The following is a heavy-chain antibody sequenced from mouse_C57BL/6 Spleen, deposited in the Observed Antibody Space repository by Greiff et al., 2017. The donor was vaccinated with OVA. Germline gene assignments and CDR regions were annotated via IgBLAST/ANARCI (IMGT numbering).Heavy chain of an antibody. CDR3: ARTDYDHYYAMDY. V-gene: IGHV1-64*01. Sequence: VQLQQPGAELVKPGASVKLSCKASGYTFTSYWMHWVKQRPGQGLEWIGMIHPNSGSTNYNEKFKSKATLTVDKSSSTAYMQLSSLTSEDSAVYSCARTDYDHYYAMDYWGQGTSVTVSS. CDR2: IHPNSGST. D-gene: IGHD2-4*01. CDR1: GYTFTSYW. J-gene: IGHJ4*01.